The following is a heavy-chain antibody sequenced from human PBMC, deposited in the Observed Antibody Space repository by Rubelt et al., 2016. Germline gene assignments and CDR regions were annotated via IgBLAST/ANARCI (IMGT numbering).Heavy chain of an antibody. Sequence: QVQLQQWGAGLLKPSETLSLTCTVSGYSISSGYYWGWIRQPPGKGLEWIGSIYHSGSTYYNPSLKSLLPSSVDTAKNKFSLKLGSVTDADTAVYYCARGIRRDGYNLISYGMDVWGQGTTVTVSS. D-gene: IGHD5-24*01. J-gene: IGHJ6*02. V-gene: IGHV4-38-2*02. CDR3: ARGIRRDGYNLISYGMDV. CDR1: GYSISSGYY. CDR2: IYHSGST.